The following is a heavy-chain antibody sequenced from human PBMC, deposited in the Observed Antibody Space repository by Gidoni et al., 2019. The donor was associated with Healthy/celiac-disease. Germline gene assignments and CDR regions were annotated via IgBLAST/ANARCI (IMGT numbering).Heavy chain of an antibody. Sequence: QVQLVQSGAEVKKPGASVKVSCKASGYTFTGYYMHWVRQAPGQGLEWMGWINPNSGGTNYAQKCQGRVTMTRDPSISTAYMELSRLRSDDTAVYYCARCVGPGAVAGTFSGYYYYGMDVWGQGTTVTVSS. J-gene: IGHJ6*02. CDR2: INPNSGGT. CDR3: ARCVGPGAVAGTFSGYYYYGMDV. D-gene: IGHD6-19*01. V-gene: IGHV1-2*02. CDR1: GYTFTGYY.